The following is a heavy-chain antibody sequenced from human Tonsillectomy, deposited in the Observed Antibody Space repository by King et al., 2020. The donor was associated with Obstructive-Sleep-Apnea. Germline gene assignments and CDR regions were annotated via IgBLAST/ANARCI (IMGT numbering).Heavy chain of an antibody. J-gene: IGHJ2*01. Sequence: QLVQSGAEVKKPGSSVKVSCKASGGTFNSYGISWVRQAPGQGLEWVGRIIPILDGTNYAQKFQGRVTITPDKFMRTAYMELRSLRSEGTAVYYCARGWRDDFLTAYKQDGFLDRGGHGTLVTASA. CDR3: ARGWRDDFLTAYKQDGFLDR. V-gene: IGHV1-69*04. CDR1: GGTFNSYG. CDR2: IIPILDGT. D-gene: IGHD3/OR15-3a*01.